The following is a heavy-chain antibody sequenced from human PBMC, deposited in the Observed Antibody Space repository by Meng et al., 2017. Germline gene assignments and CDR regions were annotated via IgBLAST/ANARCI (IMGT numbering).Heavy chain of an antibody. CDR3: ARMGIAVAGTLGWEDY. V-gene: IGHV7-4-1*02. CDR2: INTNTGNP. J-gene: IGHJ4*02. D-gene: IGHD6-19*01. Sequence: QVQLVQSGFELKKAGASVKVSCKASGYTFTSYAMNWVRQAPGQGLEWMGWINTNTGNPTYAQGFTGRFVFSLDTSVSTAYLRISSLKAEDTAVYYCARMGIAVAGTLGWEDYWGQGTLVTVSS. CDR1: GYTFTSYA.